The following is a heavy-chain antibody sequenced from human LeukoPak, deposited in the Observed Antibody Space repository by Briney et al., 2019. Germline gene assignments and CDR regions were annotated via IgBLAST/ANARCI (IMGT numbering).Heavy chain of an antibody. CDR1: GGTFSSYA. CDR3: ARTPHVLTANYEVGRYYFDY. Sequence: SVKVSCKASGGTFSSYAITWVRRAPGQGLEWMGGIIPVFGTTNYAQKFQGRVTITADKSTSTAYLELTSLKSADTAVYYCARTPHVLTANYEVGRYYFDYWGQGSLVTVSS. CDR2: IIPVFGTT. D-gene: IGHD3-9*01. J-gene: IGHJ4*02. V-gene: IGHV1-69*06.